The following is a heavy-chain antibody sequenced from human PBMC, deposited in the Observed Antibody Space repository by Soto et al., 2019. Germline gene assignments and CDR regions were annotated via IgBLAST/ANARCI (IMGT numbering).Heavy chain of an antibody. CDR3: ARARQYCSSSNCYLDP. D-gene: IGHD2-2*01. V-gene: IGHV4-4*02. Sequence: QVQLQESGPGLVKPSGTLSLTCAVSGGSISSNNWWNWVRQPPGKGLEWIGEIHHSGSTNYNPSLKSRVTISVDKSKNQFSLKLNSVTAADTAVYYCARARQYCSSSNCYLDPWGQGTLVTVSS. J-gene: IGHJ5*02. CDR1: GGSISSNNW. CDR2: IHHSGST.